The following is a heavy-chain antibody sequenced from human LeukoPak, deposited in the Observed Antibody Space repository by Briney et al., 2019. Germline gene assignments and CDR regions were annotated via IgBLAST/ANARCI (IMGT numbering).Heavy chain of an antibody. CDR1: GFIFSAFG. Sequence: GRSLRLSCPASGFIFSAFGMHWVRQAPGKGLEWVAVIWKDGSNEFYADSVRGRFTISRDNSKNTLFLQMNSLRPEDTAVYYCTALTGAMDVWGKGTTVIVSS. CDR3: TALTGAMDV. CDR2: IWKDGSNE. J-gene: IGHJ6*04. V-gene: IGHV3-33*08.